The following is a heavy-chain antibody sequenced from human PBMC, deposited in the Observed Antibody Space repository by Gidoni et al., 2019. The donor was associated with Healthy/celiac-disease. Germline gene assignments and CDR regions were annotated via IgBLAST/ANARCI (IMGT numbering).Heavy chain of an antibody. Sequence: QVQLQESGPGLVKPSQTLSLTCTVSGGSISRGGYYWSWIRQHPGKGLEWIGYIYYSGSTYYNPSLKSRVTISVDTSKNQFSLKLSSVTAADTAVYYCARGAGVGPSYYYYMDVWGKGTTVTVSS. CDR2: IYYSGST. D-gene: IGHD3-3*01. V-gene: IGHV4-31*03. CDR1: GGSISRGGYY. CDR3: ARGAGVGPSYYYYMDV. J-gene: IGHJ6*03.